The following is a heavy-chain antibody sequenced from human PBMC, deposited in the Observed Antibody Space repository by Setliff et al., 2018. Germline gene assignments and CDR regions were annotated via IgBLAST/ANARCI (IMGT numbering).Heavy chain of an antibody. CDR2: ISTYNINT. CDR1: GYPFTNYG. CDR3: ARDLDYQYYYETSGRDAFDI. V-gene: IGHV1-18*01. Sequence: GALVKVSCKASGYPFTNYGITWVRQAPGQGLEWLGWISTYNINTNYAQKLQDRVTMTTDTSTSTAYMELRSLRSDDTAVYYCARDLDYQYYYETSGRDAFDIWGLGTMVTVSS. J-gene: IGHJ3*02. D-gene: IGHD3-22*01.